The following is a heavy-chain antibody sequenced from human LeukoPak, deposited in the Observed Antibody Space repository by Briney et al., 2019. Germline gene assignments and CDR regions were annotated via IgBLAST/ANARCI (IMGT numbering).Heavy chain of an antibody. CDR2: ISCSSYI. Sequence: GGSLRLSCAASGFTFSSYSMNWVRQAPGKGPEWVSSISCSSYIYYADSVKGRFTISRDNAKNSLYLQMNSLRAEDTAVYYCAREGVWGSYRPSSVGYWGQGTLVTVSS. CDR1: GFTFSSYS. CDR3: AREGVWGSYRPSSVGY. D-gene: IGHD3-16*02. V-gene: IGHV3-21*01. J-gene: IGHJ4*02.